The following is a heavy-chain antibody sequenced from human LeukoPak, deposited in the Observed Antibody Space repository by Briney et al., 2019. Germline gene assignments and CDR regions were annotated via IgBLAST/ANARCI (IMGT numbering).Heavy chain of an antibody. CDR3: ATETECSGGTCYSYGWFDP. CDR1: GSSIRNDY. CDR2: ISYSGSA. Sequence: PSETLSLTCTVSGSSIRNDYWSWIRQPPGKGLEWIGDISYSGSATYSPSLRSRVTISVDTSTNQFSLTLGSVTAADTAVYYCATETECSGGTCYSYGWFDPWGQGTQVIVSS. V-gene: IGHV4-59*01. D-gene: IGHD2-15*01. J-gene: IGHJ5*02.